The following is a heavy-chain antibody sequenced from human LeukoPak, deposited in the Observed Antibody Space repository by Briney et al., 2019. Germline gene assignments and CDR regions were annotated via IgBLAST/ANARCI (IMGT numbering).Heavy chain of an antibody. J-gene: IGHJ3*02. CDR3: ATLHVDYYGSGSYDDAFDI. D-gene: IGHD3-10*01. CDR2: IKQDGSEK. CDR1: GFTFSSYW. Sequence: SGGSLRLSCAASGFTFSSYWMSWVRQAPGKGLEWVANIKQDGSEKYYVDSVKGRFTISRDNAKNSLYLQMNSLRAEDTAMYYCATLHVDYYGSGSYDDAFDIWGQGTMVTASS. V-gene: IGHV3-7*01.